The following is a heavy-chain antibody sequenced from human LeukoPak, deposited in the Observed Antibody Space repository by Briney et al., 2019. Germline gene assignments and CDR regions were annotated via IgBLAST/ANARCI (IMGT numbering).Heavy chain of an antibody. CDR1: GGSISSYY. Sequence: PSETLSLTCTVSGGSISSYYWSWIRQPPGKGLEWIGYIYYSGSTNYNPSLKSRVTISVDTSKNQFSLKLSSVTAADTAVYYCARDGYYDSSGYGYWGQGTLVTVPS. CDR2: IYYSGST. CDR3: ARDGYYDSSGYGY. V-gene: IGHV4-59*01. D-gene: IGHD3-22*01. J-gene: IGHJ4*02.